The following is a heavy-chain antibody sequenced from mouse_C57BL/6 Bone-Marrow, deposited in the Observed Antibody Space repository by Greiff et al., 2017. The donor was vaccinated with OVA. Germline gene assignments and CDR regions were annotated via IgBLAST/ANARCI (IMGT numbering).Heavy chain of an antibody. D-gene: IGHD1-1*01. V-gene: IGHV1-42*01. CDR3: ARSEYYGSRAMDY. Sequence: EVQLVESGPELVKPGASVKISCKASGYSFTGYYMNWVKQSPEKSLEWIGEINPSTGGTTYNQKFKAKATLTVDKSSSTAYMQLKSLTSEDSAVYYCARSEYYGSRAMDYWGQGTSVTVSS. CDR2: INPSTGGT. CDR1: GYSFTGYY. J-gene: IGHJ4*01.